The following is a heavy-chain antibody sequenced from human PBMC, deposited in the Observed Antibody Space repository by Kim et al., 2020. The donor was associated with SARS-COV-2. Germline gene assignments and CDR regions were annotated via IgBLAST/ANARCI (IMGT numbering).Heavy chain of an antibody. J-gene: IGHJ4*02. V-gene: IGHV1-69*13. CDR1: GGTFSSYA. CDR2: IIPIFGTA. CDR3: ARVGPYYYGSGSYLGYFDY. D-gene: IGHD3-10*01. Sequence: SVKVSCKASGGTFSSYAISWVRQAPGQGLEWMGGIIPIFGTANYAQKFQGRVTITADESTSTAYMELSSLRSEDTAVYYCARVGPYYYGSGSYLGYFDYWGQGTLVTVSS.